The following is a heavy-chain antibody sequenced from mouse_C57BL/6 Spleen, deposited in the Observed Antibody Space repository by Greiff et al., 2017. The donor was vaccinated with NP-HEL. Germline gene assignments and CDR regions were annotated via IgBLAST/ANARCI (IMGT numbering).Heavy chain of an antibody. CDR2: INPSSGYT. CDR3: ARTTVAYYFDD. Sequence: VQRVESGAELAKPGASVKLSCKASGYTFTSYWMHWVKQRPGQGLEWIGYINPSSGYTKYNQKFKDKATLTADKSSSTAYMQLSSLTYEDSAVYYCARTTVAYYFDDWGQGTTLTVSS. J-gene: IGHJ2*01. CDR1: GYTFTSYW. D-gene: IGHD1-1*01. V-gene: IGHV1-7*01.